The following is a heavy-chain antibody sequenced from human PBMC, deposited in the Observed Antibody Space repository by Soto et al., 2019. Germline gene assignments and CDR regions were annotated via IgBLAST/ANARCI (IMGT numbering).Heavy chain of an antibody. J-gene: IGHJ4*02. CDR2: INAGNGDT. CDR3: ARDPGTGAALRAYHFDY. Sequence: GSSVKVSCKASSYSFSTYALHWVRQAPGQRLEWMGWINAGNGDTKYSEKFQGRVTITRDTSANTAYMELSSLRSEDTSVYYCARDPGTGAALRAYHFDYWGQGTLVTVSS. V-gene: IGHV1-3*01. CDR1: SYSFSTYA. D-gene: IGHD1-1*01.